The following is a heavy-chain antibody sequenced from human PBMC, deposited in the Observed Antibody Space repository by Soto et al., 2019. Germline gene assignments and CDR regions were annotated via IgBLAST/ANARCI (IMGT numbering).Heavy chain of an antibody. D-gene: IGHD6-19*01. CDR3: TRFCGSCGSGWYFDY. CDR2: IRSKANSYAT. J-gene: IGHJ4*02. CDR1: GFTFSGSA. Sequence: PGGSLRLSCAASGFTFSGSAMHWVRQASGKGLEWVGRIRSKANSYATAYAASVKGRFTISRDDSKNTAYLQMNSLKTEDTAVYYCTRFCGSCGSGWYFDYWGQGTLVTVSS. V-gene: IGHV3-73*01.